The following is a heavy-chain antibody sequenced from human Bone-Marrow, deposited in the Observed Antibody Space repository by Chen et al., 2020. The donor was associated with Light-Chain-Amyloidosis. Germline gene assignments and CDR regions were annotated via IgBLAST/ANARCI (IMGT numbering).Heavy chain of an antibody. CDR2: ISGSGGNT. CDR1: GFTFSSYA. V-gene: IGHV3-23*01. D-gene: IGHD5-18*01. CDR3: AKDMKREGYTYNPSDY. Sequence: EVQLLESVGGLVQPGGSLRLSCAASGFTFSSYAMTWVRQAPGKGLEWVSGISGSGGNTYYTDSVKGRFTLSRDNSKNTLYLQMSSLRAEDTAIYYCAKDMKREGYTYNPSDYWGQGTLVTVSS. J-gene: IGHJ4*02.